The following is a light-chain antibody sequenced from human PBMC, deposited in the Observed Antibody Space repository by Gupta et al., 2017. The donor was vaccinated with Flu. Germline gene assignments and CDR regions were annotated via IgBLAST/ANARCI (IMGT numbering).Light chain of an antibody. V-gene: IGLV2-11*01. CDR2: DVS. J-gene: IGLJ3*02. CDR1: SIDVGGYNY. CDR3: CSYAGSYTWV. Sequence: SVTISCTGSSIDVGGYNYVSWYQQHPGKAPKLMIYDVSKRPSGVPDRFSGSKSGNTASLTISGLQAEDEADYYCCSYAGSYTWVFGGGTKLTVL.